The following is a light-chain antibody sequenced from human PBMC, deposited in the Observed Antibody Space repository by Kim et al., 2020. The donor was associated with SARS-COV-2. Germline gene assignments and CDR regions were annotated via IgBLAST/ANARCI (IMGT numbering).Light chain of an antibody. V-gene: IGLV2-8*01. CDR3: SSYAGSNNV. CDR1: SSDVGGYNY. CDR2: VVS. Sequence: QSALTQPPSASGSPGQSVTISCTGTSSDVGGYNYVSWYQQHPGKAPKLIIYVVSKRPSGVPDRFSGSKSGNTASLTVSGLQAEDEADYYCSSYAGSNNVFGTGTKVTVL. J-gene: IGLJ1*01.